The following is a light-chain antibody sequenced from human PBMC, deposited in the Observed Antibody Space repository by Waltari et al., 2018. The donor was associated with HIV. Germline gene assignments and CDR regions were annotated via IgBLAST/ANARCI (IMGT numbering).Light chain of an antibody. CDR1: QRVDSN. CDR3: QQYNSWPWT. J-gene: IGKJ1*01. CDR2: GTS. Sequence: ELVLTQSPATLSVSPGERVTLSCRASQRVDSNFAWYQQKPGQAPRLLIFGTSSRAAGIPARISGSGSETESTLTISSLQSEDFAVYYCQQYNSWPWTFGQGTKVEVK. V-gene: IGKV3-15*01.